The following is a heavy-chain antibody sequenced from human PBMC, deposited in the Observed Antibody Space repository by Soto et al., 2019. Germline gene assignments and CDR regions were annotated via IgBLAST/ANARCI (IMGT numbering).Heavy chain of an antibody. CDR2: ISYDGSNK. D-gene: IGHD6-13*01. Sequence: PGGSLRLSCAASGFTSSSYGMHWVRQAPGKGLEWVAVISYDGSNKYYADSVKGRFTISRDNSKNTLYLQMNSLRAEDTAVYYCAKDYGAAAGAFDYWGQGTLVTVSS. J-gene: IGHJ4*02. V-gene: IGHV3-30*18. CDR1: GFTSSSYG. CDR3: AKDYGAAAGAFDY.